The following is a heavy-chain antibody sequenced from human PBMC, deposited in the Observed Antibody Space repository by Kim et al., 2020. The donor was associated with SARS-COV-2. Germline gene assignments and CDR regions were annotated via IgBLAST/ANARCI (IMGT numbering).Heavy chain of an antibody. V-gene: IGHV1-2*02. CDR1: GYTFTGYY. J-gene: IGHJ3*02. D-gene: IGHD3-22*01. CDR3: ASQLRITMIVVVHYAFDI. Sequence: ASVKVSCKASGYTFTGYYMHWFHKAPGKGLRWMGWITLNSVGPNNAKKFQGGVTMTRATSISTAYMGWSRLRSDDTAVYYCASQLRITMIVVVHYAFDIWGQGTMVTVSS. CDR2: ITLNSVGP.